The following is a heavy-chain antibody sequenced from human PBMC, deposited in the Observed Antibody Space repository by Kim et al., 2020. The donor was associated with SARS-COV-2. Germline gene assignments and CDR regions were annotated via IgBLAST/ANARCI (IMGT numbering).Heavy chain of an antibody. J-gene: IGHJ4*02. CDR3: VKAGCGSSWPDCKYYFDY. CDR1: GFTFSSYA. V-gene: IGHV3-64D*09. CDR2: ISSNGGST. D-gene: IGHD6-13*01. Sequence: GGSLRLSCSASGFTFSSYAMHWVRQAPGKGLEYVSAISSNGGSTYYADSVKGRFTISRDNSKNTLYPQMSSLRAEDTAVYYCVKAGCGSSWPDCKYYFDYWGQGTLVTVSS.